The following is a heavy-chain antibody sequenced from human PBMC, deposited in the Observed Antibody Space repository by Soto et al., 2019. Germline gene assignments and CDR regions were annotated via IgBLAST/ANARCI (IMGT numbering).Heavy chain of an antibody. CDR2: IYYSGST. CDR3: ARAGSSGYYYYYGMDG. CDR1: GGSISSGDYY. J-gene: IGHJ6*02. D-gene: IGHD6-6*01. Sequence: SETLSLTCTVSGGSISSGDYYWSWIRQPPGKGLEWIGYIYYSGSTYYNPSLKSRVTISVDTSKNQFSLKLSSVTAADTAVYYCARAGSSGYYYYYGMDGWGQGTTVTVSS. V-gene: IGHV4-30-4*01.